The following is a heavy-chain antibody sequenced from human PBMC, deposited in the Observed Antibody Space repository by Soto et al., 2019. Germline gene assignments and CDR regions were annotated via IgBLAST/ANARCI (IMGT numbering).Heavy chain of an antibody. D-gene: IGHD1-1*01. CDR1: GGSVSSGSYY. Sequence: QVQLQESGPGLVKPSETLSLTCTVSGGSVSSGSYYWSWIRQPPGKGLEWIGYMYYSGGTNQNPSLKSRVTISVDTSKNQFSLKLISMSAADTAVYYCAAGWNPRPLDYWGQGTLVTASS. V-gene: IGHV4-61*01. CDR2: MYYSGGT. J-gene: IGHJ4*02. CDR3: AAGWNPRPLDY.